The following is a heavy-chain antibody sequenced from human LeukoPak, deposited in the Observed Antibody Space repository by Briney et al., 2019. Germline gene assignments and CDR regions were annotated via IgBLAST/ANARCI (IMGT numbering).Heavy chain of an antibody. CDR1: GFTFSTYW. V-gene: IGHV3-7*01. D-gene: IGHD4-17*01. CDR2: VKQDGNAK. CDR3: ARVNPDYGDNHFDY. Sequence: GGSLRLSCAASGFTFSTYWMTWVRQAPGKGLEWVANVKQDGNAKYYVDSVKGRFTISRDNAKNSLYPQMNSLRAEDTAVYYCARVNPDYGDNHFDYWGQGTLVTVSS. J-gene: IGHJ4*02.